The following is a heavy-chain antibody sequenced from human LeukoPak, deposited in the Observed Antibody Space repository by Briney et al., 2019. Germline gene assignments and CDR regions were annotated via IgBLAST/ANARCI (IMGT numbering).Heavy chain of an antibody. V-gene: IGHV1-3*01. CDR2: INAGNGNT. CDR3: ARDPGVANWFDP. Sequence: GASVKVSCKASGYTFTSYAMHWVRQAPGQRLEWMGWINAGNGNTKYSQKFQGRVTITKDTSASTAYMELSSLRSEDTAVYYCARDPGVANWFDPWGQGTLVTVSS. D-gene: IGHD2-21*01. J-gene: IGHJ5*02. CDR1: GYTFTSYA.